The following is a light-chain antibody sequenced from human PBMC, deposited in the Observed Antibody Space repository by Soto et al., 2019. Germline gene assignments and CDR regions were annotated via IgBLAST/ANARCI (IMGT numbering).Light chain of an antibody. CDR2: GAS. J-gene: IGKJ1*01. CDR1: QRVSSNY. CDR3: KFYGFSPK. Sequence: EVVLTQSPATLSLSPGERATLSCRASQRVSSNYLAWYQQKPGQAPRLLIHGASSRSTGIPDRFSGSGSGTDLTLTISRLAAEDRAVSCCKFYGFSPKFGQGTK. V-gene: IGKV3-20*01.